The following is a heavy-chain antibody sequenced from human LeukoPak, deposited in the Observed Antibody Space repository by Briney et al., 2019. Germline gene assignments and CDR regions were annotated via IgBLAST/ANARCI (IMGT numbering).Heavy chain of an antibody. D-gene: IGHD2-15*01. V-gene: IGHV3-23*01. CDR1: GFTFSRYA. CDR3: DEVVGVGIGGFDY. CDR2: ISGSGGNI. J-gene: IGHJ4*02. Sequence: GASLRLSCAASGFTFSRYAMNWVRQAPGKGLEWVSYISGSGGNIHYADSVKGRFTISRDNSKNTLYLQMNSLRAEDTALYYCDEVVGVGIGGFDYWGQGTLVTVSS.